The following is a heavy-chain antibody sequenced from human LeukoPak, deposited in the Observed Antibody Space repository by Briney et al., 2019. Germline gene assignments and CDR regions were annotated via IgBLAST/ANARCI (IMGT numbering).Heavy chain of an antibody. V-gene: IGHV3-53*01. CDR3: ARDLGAAADY. CDR2: IYSGGST. D-gene: IGHD6-13*01. CDR1: GFTVSNNY. J-gene: IGHJ4*02. Sequence: GGSLRLSCAASGFTVSNNYLSWVRQAPGKGLEWVSVIYSGGSTYYADSVRGRFTISRDNSKNTLYLQMNSLRAEDTAVYYCARDLGAAADYWGQGTLVTVSS.